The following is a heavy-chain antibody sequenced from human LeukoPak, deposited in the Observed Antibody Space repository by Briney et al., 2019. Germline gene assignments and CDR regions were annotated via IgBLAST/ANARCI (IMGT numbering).Heavy chain of an antibody. CDR2: ISDDGRHN. Sequence: GGSLRLSCAASGFTFSDYGMQWVRRAPGKGLEWVAVISDDGRHNYYADSVKGRFTISRDNSKSTLYLQMNSLRDDDSAAYFCARVYLERLTAGYFDHWGQGTQVTVSP. CDR1: GFTFSDYG. J-gene: IGHJ4*02. D-gene: IGHD2-8*01. CDR3: ARVYLERLTAGYFDH. V-gene: IGHV3-30*19.